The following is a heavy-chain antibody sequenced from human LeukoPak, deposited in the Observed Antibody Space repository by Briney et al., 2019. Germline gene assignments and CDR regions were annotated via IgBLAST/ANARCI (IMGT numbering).Heavy chain of an antibody. V-gene: IGHV3-23*01. Sequence: GGSLRLSCAASGFTFSSYAMSWVRQAPGKGLEWVSAISGSGGSTYYADSVKGRFIISRDNSKNTLYLQMNSLRAEDTAVYYCGGSGSAYYYGMDVWGQGTTVTVSS. CDR3: GGSGSAYYYGMDV. D-gene: IGHD3-10*01. J-gene: IGHJ6*02. CDR2: ISGSGGST. CDR1: GFTFSSYA.